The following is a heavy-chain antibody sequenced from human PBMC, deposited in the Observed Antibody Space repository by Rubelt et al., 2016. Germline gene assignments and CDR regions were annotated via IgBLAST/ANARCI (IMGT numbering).Heavy chain of an antibody. Sequence: QVQLQQWGAGLLKPSQTLSLTCAVYGGSFSGYYWSWIRQPPGKGLEWIGEINHTGSTNYNPSLKSRVTISIDTSKNPFSLKVRSVTAADTAVYYCARPRIRNYDFWSSYYAFDSWGQGTLVTVSS. V-gene: IGHV4-34*02. D-gene: IGHD3-3*01. CDR2: INHTGST. CDR3: ARPRIRNYDFWSSYYAFDS. CDR1: GGSFSGYY. J-gene: IGHJ4*02.